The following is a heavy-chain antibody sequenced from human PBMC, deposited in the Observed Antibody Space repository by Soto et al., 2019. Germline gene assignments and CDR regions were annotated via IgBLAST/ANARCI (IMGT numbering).Heavy chain of an antibody. D-gene: IGHD5-12*01. CDR1: GGSISSGDYY. CDR2: IYYSGST. J-gene: IGHJ4*02. V-gene: IGHV4-30-4*01. Sequence: QVQLQESGPGLVKPSQTLSLTCTVSGGSISSGDYYCSWIRQPPGKGLEWIGYIYYSGSTYYNPSLKSRVTISVDTSKNQFSLKLSSVTAADTAVYYCARGGGDSGYDFDYWGQGTLVTVSS. CDR3: ARGGGDSGYDFDY.